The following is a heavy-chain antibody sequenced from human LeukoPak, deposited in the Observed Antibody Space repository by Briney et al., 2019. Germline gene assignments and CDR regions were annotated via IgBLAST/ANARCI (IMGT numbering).Heavy chain of an antibody. J-gene: IGHJ6*03. CDR2: INSDGSST. D-gene: IGHD6-13*01. V-gene: IGHV3-74*01. CDR1: GFTFSNYW. Sequence: GGSLRLSCAASGFTFSNYWMHWVRQAPGEGLVWVSRINSDGSSTSYADSVKGRFTISRDNAKNTLYLQMNSLRAEDTAVYYCARMAAAAYYCYYMDVWGKGTTVTVSS. CDR3: ARMAAAAYYCYYMDV.